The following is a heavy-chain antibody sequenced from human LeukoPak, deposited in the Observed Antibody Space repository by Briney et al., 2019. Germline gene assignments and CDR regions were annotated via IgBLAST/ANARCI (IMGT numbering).Heavy chain of an antibody. V-gene: IGHV4-59*11. CDR1: GGSISGHY. J-gene: IGHJ4*02. CDR2: LSYSEGT. D-gene: IGHD6-13*01. Sequence: SETLSLTCTVSGGSISGHYWSWIRQSPGKGLEWIGYLSYSEGTNYNPSLRSRVTISVDTSKNQFSLKLSSVTAADTAVYCCARAYPTAAGFFDSWGQGTLVIVSS. CDR3: ARAYPTAAGFFDS.